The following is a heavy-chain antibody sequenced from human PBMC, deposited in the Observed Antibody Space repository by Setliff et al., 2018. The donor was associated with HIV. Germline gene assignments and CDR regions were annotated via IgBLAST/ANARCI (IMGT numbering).Heavy chain of an antibody. D-gene: IGHD5-18*01. CDR2: ILPIFHTT. J-gene: IGHJ4*02. CDR1: GDIFSSYA. CDR3: ANMDLAMVTPGDDY. Sequence: SVKVSCKASGDIFSSYAISWVRQAPGQGLEWMGGILPIFHTTKYAQKFQGRVTITTDESTATAYMELSSLRSEDTAMYYCANMDLAMVTPGDDYWGQGTLVTVSS. V-gene: IGHV1-69*05.